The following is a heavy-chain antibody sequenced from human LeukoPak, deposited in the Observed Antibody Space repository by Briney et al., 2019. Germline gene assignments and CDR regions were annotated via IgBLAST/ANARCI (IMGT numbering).Heavy chain of an antibody. J-gene: IGHJ3*02. V-gene: IGHV1-69*13. Sequence: SVTVSCKASGYTFTSYAISWVRQAPGQGLEWMGGIIPIFGTANYAQKFQGRVTITADESTSTAYMELSSLRSEYTAVYYCAGDDSSGYYSSGAFDIWGQGTMVTVSS. D-gene: IGHD3-22*01. CDR1: GYTFTSYA. CDR2: IIPIFGTA. CDR3: AGDDSSGYYSSGAFDI.